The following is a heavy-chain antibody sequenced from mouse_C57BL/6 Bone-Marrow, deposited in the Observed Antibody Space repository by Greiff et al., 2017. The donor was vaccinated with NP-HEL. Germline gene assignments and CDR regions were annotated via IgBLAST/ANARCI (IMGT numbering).Heavy chain of an antibody. J-gene: IGHJ3*01. V-gene: IGHV1-69*01. CDR2: IDPSDSYT. CDR3: ARSGDYAWFAY. CDR1: GYTFTSYW. D-gene: IGHD2-4*01. Sequence: VQLQQPGAELVMPGASVKLSCKASGYTFTSYWMHWVKQRPGQGLEWIGEIDPSDSYTNYNQKFKGKSTLTVDKSSSTAYMHLSSLTSEDSAVYYCARSGDYAWFAYWGQGTLVTVSA.